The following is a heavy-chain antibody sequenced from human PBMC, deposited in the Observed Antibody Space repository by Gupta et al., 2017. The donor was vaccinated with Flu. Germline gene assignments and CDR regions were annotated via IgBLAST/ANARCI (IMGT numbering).Heavy chain of an antibody. CDR1: AGYITSGRFF. V-gene: IGHV4-61*02. Sequence: QAQPQQPGPAPVTPSQTPSPTCSGPAGYITSGRFFWRGIREPAEKGLEWIGRIYSSGRTNYNPALKGRVTILVDTSKSQFSLQLSSVPAADAAVYFCAREQRGFGVVITHYGREVWGQGTKGTVS. CDR2: IYSSGRT. J-gene: IGHJ6*02. CDR3: AREQRGFGVVITHYGREV. D-gene: IGHD3-3*01.